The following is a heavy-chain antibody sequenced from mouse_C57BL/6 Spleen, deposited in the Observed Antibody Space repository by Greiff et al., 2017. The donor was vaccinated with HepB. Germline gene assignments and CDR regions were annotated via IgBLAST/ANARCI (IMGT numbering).Heavy chain of an antibody. V-gene: IGHV5-16*01. CDR3: AREGPHWYFDV. Sequence: EVHLVESEGGLVQPGSSMKLSCTASGFTFSDYYMAWVRQVPEKGLEWVANINYDGSSTYYLDSLKSRFIISRDNAKNILYLQMSSLKSEDTATYYCAREGPHWYFDVWGTGTTFTVSS. J-gene: IGHJ1*03. D-gene: IGHD3-3*01. CDR2: INYDGSST. CDR1: GFTFSDYY.